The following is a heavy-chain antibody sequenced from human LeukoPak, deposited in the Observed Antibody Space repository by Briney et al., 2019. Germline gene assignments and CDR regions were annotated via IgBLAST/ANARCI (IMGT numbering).Heavy chain of an antibody. CDR2: ISSSSSYI. CDR3: ARDLDYGDNSGYFDY. CDR1: GFTFSSYS. J-gene: IGHJ4*02. D-gene: IGHD4-23*01. Sequence: GGSLRLSCAASGFTFSSYSMNWVRQAPGKGLEWVSSISSSSSYIYYADSVKGRLTISRDNAKNSLYLQMNSLRAEDTAVYYCARDLDYGDNSGYFDYWGQGTLVTVSS. V-gene: IGHV3-21*01.